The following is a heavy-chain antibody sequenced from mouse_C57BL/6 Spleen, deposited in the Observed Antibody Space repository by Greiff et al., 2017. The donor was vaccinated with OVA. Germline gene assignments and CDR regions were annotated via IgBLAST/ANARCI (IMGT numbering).Heavy chain of an antibody. CDR3: ARSRDGYFDY. Sequence: EVKLQESGGGLVKPGGSLKLSCAASGFTFSDYGMHWVRQAPEKGLEWVAYISSGSSTIYYADTVKGRFTISRDNAKNTLFLQMTSLRSEDTAMYYCARSRDGYFDYWGQGTTLTVSS. V-gene: IGHV5-17*01. CDR1: GFTFSDYG. J-gene: IGHJ2*01. D-gene: IGHD3-3*01. CDR2: ISSGSSTI.